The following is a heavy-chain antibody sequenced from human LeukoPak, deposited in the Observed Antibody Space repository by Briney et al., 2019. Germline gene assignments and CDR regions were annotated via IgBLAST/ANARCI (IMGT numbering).Heavy chain of an antibody. D-gene: IGHD2-15*01. CDR1: GYTFTSYD. Sequence: ASVNVSCKASGYTFTSYDINWVRQATGQGLEWMGWMNPNSGNTGYAQKFQGRVTMTRNTSISTAYMELSSLRSEDTAVYYCARALVVVVAANYMDVWGKGTTVTVSS. CDR2: MNPNSGNT. J-gene: IGHJ6*03. CDR3: ARALVVVVAANYMDV. V-gene: IGHV1-8*01.